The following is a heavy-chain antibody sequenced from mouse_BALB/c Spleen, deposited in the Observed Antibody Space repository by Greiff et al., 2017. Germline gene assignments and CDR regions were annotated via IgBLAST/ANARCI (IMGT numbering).Heavy chain of an antibody. D-gene: IGHD2-4*01. CDR3: ARGGMITTGLDWYFDV. Sequence: EVHLVESGGGLVKPGGSLKLSCAASGFTFSSYAMSWVRQTPEKRLEWVASISSGGSTYYPDSVKGRFTISRDNARNILYLQMSSLRSEDTAMYYCARGGMITTGLDWYFDVWGAGTTVTVSS. V-gene: IGHV5-6-5*01. CDR1: GFTFSSYA. J-gene: IGHJ1*01. CDR2: ISSGGST.